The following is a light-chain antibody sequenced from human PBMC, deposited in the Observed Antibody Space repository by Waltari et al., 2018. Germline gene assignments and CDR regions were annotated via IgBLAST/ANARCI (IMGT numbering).Light chain of an antibody. Sequence: DIQITQSPSSLSASVGDRVTLTCRASQSINTYLNWYQQKPGQAPKLLIYHSSSLQSGVPSRFRGTGFGTDFTLSISGLQPEDSATYYCQQTYNWWTFGQGTKVEIK. CDR3: QQTYNWWT. CDR2: HSS. V-gene: IGKV1-39*01. J-gene: IGKJ1*01. CDR1: QSINTY.